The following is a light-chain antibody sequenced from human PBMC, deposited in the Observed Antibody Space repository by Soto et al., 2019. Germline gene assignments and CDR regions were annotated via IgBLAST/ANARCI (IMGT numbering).Light chain of an antibody. CDR2: TTN. CDR3: LLYYGGAQLV. V-gene: IGLV7-43*01. J-gene: IGLJ3*02. Sequence: QAVVTQEPSLTVSPGGTVTLTCASSTGAFTSGNYPSWFQQKPGQTPRTLIYTTNSRHSWTPARFSGSLLGGKAALTLSGVQPEDEAEYYCLLYYGGAQLVFGGGTKLTVL. CDR1: TGAFTSGNY.